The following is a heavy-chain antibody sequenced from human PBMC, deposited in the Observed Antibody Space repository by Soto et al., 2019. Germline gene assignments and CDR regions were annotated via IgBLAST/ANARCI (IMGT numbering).Heavy chain of an antibody. Sequence: EVQLLESGGGLVQPGGSLRLSCAASGFTFSHYAMTWVRQVPGKGLEWVSAISVSGGSTYYADSVKGRFTISRDNSKKTLYLQMTSLRAEDTAVYYCAKDLGSWGGLDYWGQGTLVTVSS. D-gene: IGHD6-13*01. CDR1: GFTFSHYA. V-gene: IGHV3-23*01. CDR3: AKDLGSWGGLDY. J-gene: IGHJ4*02. CDR2: ISVSGGST.